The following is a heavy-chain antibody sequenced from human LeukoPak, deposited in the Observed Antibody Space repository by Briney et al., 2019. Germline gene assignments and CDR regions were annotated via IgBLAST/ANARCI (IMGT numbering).Heavy chain of an antibody. CDR1: GYTFSGTGWY. CDR3: ARVGPAQMVDLDY. J-gene: IGHJ4*02. Sequence: DSVKVSCKASGYTFSGTGWYLYWLRQAPEQGLECMGWIHPNNGDTAYAQKFEGRVAMTRDTSISTAYMELRRLRPYDTAVYFCARVGPAQMVDLDYWGQGTLVTVSS. D-gene: IGHD3-10*01. CDR2: IHPNNGDT. V-gene: IGHV1-2*02.